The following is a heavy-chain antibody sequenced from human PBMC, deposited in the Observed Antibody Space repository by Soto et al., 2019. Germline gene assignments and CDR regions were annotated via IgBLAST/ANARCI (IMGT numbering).Heavy chain of an antibody. J-gene: IGHJ4*02. V-gene: IGHV3-23*01. CDR2: IGGSGASI. D-gene: IGHD4-17*01. Sequence: GGSLRLSCATSGFPFSAFAMNWVRHAPGKGLEWVSGIGGSGASIYYADSVKGRFTISRDNSKNTLYLQMNSLRAEDTAVYYCAKDRHTATNYFDYWGQGALVTVSS. CDR3: AKDRHTATNYFDY. CDR1: GFPFSAFA.